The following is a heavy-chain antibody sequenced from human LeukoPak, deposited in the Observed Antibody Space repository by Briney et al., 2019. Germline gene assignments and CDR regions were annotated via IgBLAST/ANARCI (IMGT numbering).Heavy chain of an antibody. V-gene: IGHV1-69*13. CDR2: IIPIFGTA. J-gene: IGHJ6*03. CDR1: GGTFSSYA. Sequence: SVKVSCKASGGTFSSYAISWVRQAPGQGLEWMGGIIPIFGTANYAQKFQGRVTITADESTSTAYMELSSLRSEDTAVYYCARGVLTGSQSWGYYYYYYMDVWGKGTTVTVSS. CDR3: ARGVLTGSQSWGYYYYYYMDV. D-gene: IGHD3-9*01.